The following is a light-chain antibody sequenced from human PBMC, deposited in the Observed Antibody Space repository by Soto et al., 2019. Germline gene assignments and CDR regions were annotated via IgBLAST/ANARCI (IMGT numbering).Light chain of an antibody. Sequence: EIVLTQSPGTLSLSPGERATLSCRASQSFSSSKLAWYQQSPGQAPGLLMYGASNRATGIPARFSGSGSGTEFTLTISSLQSEDFAVYYCQQYDYWPRTFGQGTKVDIK. V-gene: IGKV3-15*01. CDR3: QQYDYWPRT. CDR2: GAS. J-gene: IGKJ1*01. CDR1: QSFSSS.